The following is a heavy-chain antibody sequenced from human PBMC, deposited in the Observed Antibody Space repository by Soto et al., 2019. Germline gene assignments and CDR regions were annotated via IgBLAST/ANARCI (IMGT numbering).Heavy chain of an antibody. V-gene: IGHV4-39*01. CDR2: IYYSGRT. Sequence: XTLSLPCMVSGXSFSSISYYWGWIRQPPGKGLEWIGIIYYSGRTYYNPSLESRFTISIYTSKKKLSLKLSSVTATGTAVYYCARQRTTVVTQAYFDHWGQGALVTVSS. CDR1: GXSFSSISYY. CDR3: ARQRTTVVTQAYFDH. J-gene: IGHJ4*02. D-gene: IGHD2-21*02.